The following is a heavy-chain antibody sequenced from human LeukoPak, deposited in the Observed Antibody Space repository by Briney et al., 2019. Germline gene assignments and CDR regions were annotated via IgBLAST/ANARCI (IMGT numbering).Heavy chain of an antibody. D-gene: IGHD1-26*01. CDR2: IYSGGST. J-gene: IGHJ2*01. V-gene: IGHV3-53*01. Sequence: PGGSLRLSCAASDFTVSGNYMTWVRQAPGKGLECVSVIYSGGSTLYADSVKGRFSISRDNYRNTLNLQMNSLRVEDTGVYYCARGGRWDYYFDLSGRGTLVTVSS. CDR1: DFTVSGNY. CDR3: ARGGRWDYYFDL.